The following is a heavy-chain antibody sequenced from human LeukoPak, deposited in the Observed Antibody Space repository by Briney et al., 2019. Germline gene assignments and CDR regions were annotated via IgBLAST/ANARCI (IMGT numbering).Heavy chain of an antibody. J-gene: IGHJ4*02. V-gene: IGHV3-30*02. D-gene: IGHD6-13*01. CDR3: AKDLSIGIAAAGPFDY. CDR1: GFTFSSYG. Sequence: GGSLRFSCAASGFTFSSYGMHWVRQAPGKGLEWVAFIRYDGSNKYYADSVKGRFTISRDNSKNTLYLQMNSLRAEDTAVYYCAKDLSIGIAAAGPFDYWGQGTLVTVSS. CDR2: IRYDGSNK.